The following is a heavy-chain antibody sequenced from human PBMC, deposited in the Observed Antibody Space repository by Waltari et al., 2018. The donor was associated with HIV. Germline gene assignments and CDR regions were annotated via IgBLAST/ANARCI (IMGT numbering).Heavy chain of an antibody. CDR3: ARDLWPEDF. CDR1: GFTFTSYY. V-gene: IGHV3-7*01. Sequence: EVQLVESGGGLVQPGGSLRLSCVASGFTFTSYYMSWVRQAPGEGLEWVANINQDGTKKFHVDSVKGRFTISRDNAKNSVYLQINSLRAEDSAIYYCARDLWPEDFWGQGTLVTVSS. CDR2: INQDGTKK. D-gene: IGHD2-21*01. J-gene: IGHJ4*02.